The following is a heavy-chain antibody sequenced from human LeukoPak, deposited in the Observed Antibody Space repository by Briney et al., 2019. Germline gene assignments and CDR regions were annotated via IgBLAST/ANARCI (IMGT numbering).Heavy chain of an antibody. J-gene: IGHJ4*02. CDR2: ISWDGGST. Sequence: GGSLRLSCAASGFTFDDYAMHWVRHAPGKGLEWVSLISWDGGSTYYADSVKGRFTISRDNSKNSLYLQMNSLRAEDTALYYCAKDCSSYYDSSGYDYWGQGTLVTVSS. CDR1: GFTFDDYA. V-gene: IGHV3-43D*03. CDR3: AKDCSSYYDSSGYDY. D-gene: IGHD3-22*01.